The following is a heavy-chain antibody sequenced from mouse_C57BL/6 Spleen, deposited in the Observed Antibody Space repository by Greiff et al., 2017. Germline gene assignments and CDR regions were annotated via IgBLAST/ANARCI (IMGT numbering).Heavy chain of an antibody. CDR2: IHPNSGST. CDR1: GYTFTSYW. V-gene: IGHV1-64*01. CDR3: AREIYDGYYVGAY. D-gene: IGHD2-3*01. J-gene: IGHJ3*01. Sequence: QVQLKQPGAELVKPGASVKLSCKASGYTFTSYWMHWVKQRPGQGLEWIGMIHPNSGSTNYNEKFKSKATLTVDKSSSTAYMQLSSLTSEDSAVYYCAREIYDGYYVGAYWGQGTLVTVSA.